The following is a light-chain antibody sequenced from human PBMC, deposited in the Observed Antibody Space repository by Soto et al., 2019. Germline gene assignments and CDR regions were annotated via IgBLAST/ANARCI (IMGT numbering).Light chain of an antibody. V-gene: IGKV3-20*01. CDR2: VAS. Sequence: EVVFTQSPGTLSLSPGERATLSCSASQSVSSSYLAWYQQKPGQAPRLLIYVASSRATGIPDRFSGSGSGTDFTLTISRLEPEDFAVYYCQKYGSSPRFTFGPGTKVDIK. CDR3: QKYGSSPRFT. J-gene: IGKJ3*01. CDR1: QSVSSSY.